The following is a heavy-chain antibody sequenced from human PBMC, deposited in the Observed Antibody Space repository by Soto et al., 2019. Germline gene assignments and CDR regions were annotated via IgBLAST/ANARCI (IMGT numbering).Heavy chain of an antibody. J-gene: IGHJ6*03. CDR1: GGSFSGYY. Sequence: SETLSLTCAVYGGSFSGYYWSWIRQPPGKGLEWIGEINHSGSTNYNPSLKSRVTISVDTSKNQFSLKLSSVTAADTALYYCARLRFLEWLLYRPYYYYYMGVWGKGTTVTVSS. CDR2: INHSGST. V-gene: IGHV4-34*01. CDR3: ARLRFLEWLLYRPYYYYYMGV. D-gene: IGHD3-3*01.